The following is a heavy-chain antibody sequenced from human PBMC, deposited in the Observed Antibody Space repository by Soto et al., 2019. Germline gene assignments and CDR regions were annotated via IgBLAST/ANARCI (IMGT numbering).Heavy chain of an antibody. D-gene: IGHD2-8*01. J-gene: IGHJ4*02. CDR3: AKNGLDNSPSAIDS. CDR1: GFTFRNNV. CDR2: ITGSGRDT. V-gene: IGHV3-23*01. Sequence: GGSLRLSCAASGFTFRNNVLSWVRQAPGKGLDWVSGITGSGRDTYYADSVKGRFTISRDNSKDMVFLQMNSLRAEDTALYYCAKNGLDNSPSAIDSWGPGTLVTVSS.